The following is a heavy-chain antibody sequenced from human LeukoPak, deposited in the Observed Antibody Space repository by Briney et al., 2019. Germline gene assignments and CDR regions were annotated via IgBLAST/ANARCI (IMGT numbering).Heavy chain of an antibody. CDR3: ARVGYYASGPFSYFDY. D-gene: IGHD3-10*01. Sequence: GRSLRLSCAASGFTFSSYAMHWVRQAPGKGLEWLAVISYDGSNKYYADSVKGRFTISRDNSKNTLYLQMNSLRAEDTAVYYCARVGYYASGPFSYFDYWGQGTLVTVSS. V-gene: IGHV3-30-3*01. J-gene: IGHJ4*02. CDR2: ISYDGSNK. CDR1: GFTFSSYA.